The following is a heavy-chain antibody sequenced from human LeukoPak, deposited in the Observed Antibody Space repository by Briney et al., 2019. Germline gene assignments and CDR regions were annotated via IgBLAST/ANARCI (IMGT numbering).Heavy chain of an antibody. Sequence: SETLSLTCAVYGGSFSGYYWSWIRQPPGKGLEWIGEINPSGSTNYNPSLKSRVTISVDTSKNQFSLKLSSVSAADTAVYYCARGVPATTYYYYYYYMDVWGKGNTVTVSS. D-gene: IGHD2-2*01. V-gene: IGHV4-34*01. CDR1: GGSFSGYY. CDR3: ARGVPATTYYYYYYYMDV. J-gene: IGHJ6*03. CDR2: INPSGST.